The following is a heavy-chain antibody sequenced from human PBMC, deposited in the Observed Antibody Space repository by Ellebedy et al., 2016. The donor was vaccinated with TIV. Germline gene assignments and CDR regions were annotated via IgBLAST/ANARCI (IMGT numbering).Heavy chain of an antibody. V-gene: IGHV3-30-3*01. Sequence: GGSLRLSCAASGFTFSSYAMHWIRQAPGKGLEWVAVISYDGSNKYYADSVKGRFTISRDNSKNTLYLQMNSLSAEDTAVYYCARDPDHFGAFDYVWGSYRTLDYWGQGTVVTVPS. CDR3: ARDPDHFGAFDYVWGSYRTLDY. J-gene: IGHJ4*02. CDR2: ISYDGSNK. CDR1: GFTFSSYA. D-gene: IGHD3-16*02.